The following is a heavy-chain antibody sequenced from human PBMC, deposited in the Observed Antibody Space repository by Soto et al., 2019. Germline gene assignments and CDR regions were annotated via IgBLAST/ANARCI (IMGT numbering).Heavy chain of an antibody. Sequence: QVQLVQSGAEVKRPGSSVKVSCKASGGTFSTFAISWVRQAPGQGLEWMGGLIPIFDTTNHAQKFQGRVTIIAEESTSTAYRELGSLRFEDTAGYYCARARALRARSYDFWGGSFDAWGQGTLVSVSS. D-gene: IGHD3-3*01. CDR1: GGTFSTFA. J-gene: IGHJ4*02. CDR3: ARARALRARSYDFWGGSFDA. CDR2: LIPIFDTT. V-gene: IGHV1-69*01.